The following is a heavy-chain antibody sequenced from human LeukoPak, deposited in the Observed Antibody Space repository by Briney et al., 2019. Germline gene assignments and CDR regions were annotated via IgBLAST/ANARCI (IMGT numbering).Heavy chain of an antibody. D-gene: IGHD3-10*01. V-gene: IGHV3-21*06. Sequence: PGGSLRLSCAASGFTFSSYEMNWVRQAPGKGLEWVSAISGRSDYIFYADSVRGRFTISRDNAKNSLYLQMNNLRAEDTAVYYCARELWLKVFDIWGQGTMVTVSS. J-gene: IGHJ3*02. CDR1: GFTFSSYE. CDR2: ISGRSDYI. CDR3: ARELWLKVFDI.